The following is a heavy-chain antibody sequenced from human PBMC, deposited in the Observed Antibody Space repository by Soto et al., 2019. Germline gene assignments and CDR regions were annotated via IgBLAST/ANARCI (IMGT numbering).Heavy chain of an antibody. D-gene: IGHD6-19*01. CDR3: ARNHFSGWSRDGMDV. J-gene: IGHJ6*02. Sequence: ASVKVYCKASGYTFTGYYMHWVRQAPGQGLEWMGWINPNSGGTNYAQKFQGWITMTRDTSISTAYMELSRLRSDDTAVYYCARNHFSGWSRDGMDVWGQGTTVTVSS. CDR2: INPNSGGT. V-gene: IGHV1-2*04. CDR1: GYTFTGYY.